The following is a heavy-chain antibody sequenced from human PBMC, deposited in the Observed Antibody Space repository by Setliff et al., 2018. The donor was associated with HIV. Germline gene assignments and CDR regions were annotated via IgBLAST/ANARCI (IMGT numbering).Heavy chain of an antibody. CDR2: IYNSGST. V-gene: IGHV4-30-4*08. J-gene: IGHJ6*03. CDR3: AIFHYYYYYMDV. D-gene: IGHD3-3*01. CDR1: GGSISSGDYY. Sequence: SETLSLTCTVSGGSISSGDYYWTWIRQPPGKGLEWIGYIYNSGSTYYEPSLRGRVTISIDRSKNQFSLKLNSVTAADTAVYYCAIFHYYYYYMDVWGKGTTVTVSS.